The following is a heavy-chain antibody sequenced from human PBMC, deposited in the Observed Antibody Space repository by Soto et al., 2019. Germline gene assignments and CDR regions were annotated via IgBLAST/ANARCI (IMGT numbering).Heavy chain of an antibody. Sequence: EVQLLESGGGLVQPGGSPRLSCAASGFTFNNYAMTWVRQAPGKALAWVSAISGGGDTTSYADSVKGPFTVSRDGSKNTLYLQMSSLRAEDTALYYCAKGRGGSGSLTPRVDFWGQGTLVTVSS. CDR2: ISGGGDTT. J-gene: IGHJ4*02. D-gene: IGHD3-10*01. CDR1: GFTFNNYA. V-gene: IGHV3-23*01. CDR3: AKGRGGSGSLTPRVDF.